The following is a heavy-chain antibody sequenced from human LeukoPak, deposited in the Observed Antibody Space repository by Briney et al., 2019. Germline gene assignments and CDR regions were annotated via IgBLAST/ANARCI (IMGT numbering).Heavy chain of an antibody. D-gene: IGHD1-1*01. J-gene: IGHJ5*02. Sequence: SQTLSLTCTVSGGSISSASYSWIWIRQPAGKGLEWVGRIYTSGSTICNPSLKGRVTISMDTSNNQFSLKLSSVTAADTAVYYCASLNEGSLDPWGQGTLVTVSS. CDR1: GGSISSASYS. CDR3: ASLNEGSLDP. CDR2: IYTSGST. V-gene: IGHV4-61*02.